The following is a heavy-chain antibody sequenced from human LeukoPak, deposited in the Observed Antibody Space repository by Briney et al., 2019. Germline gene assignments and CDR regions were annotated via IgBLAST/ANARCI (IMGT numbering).Heavy chain of an antibody. D-gene: IGHD3-22*01. Sequence: NPGRSLRLSCAASGFTFDDYAMHWVRQAPGKGLEWVSYISSSGSTIYYADSVKGRFTISRDSAKNSLYLQMNSLRAEDTAVYYCARDYYDSSGYYYGRYFDYWGQGTLVTVSS. CDR3: ARDYYDSSGYYYGRYFDY. CDR2: ISSSGSTI. CDR1: GFTFDDYA. J-gene: IGHJ4*02. V-gene: IGHV3-11*01.